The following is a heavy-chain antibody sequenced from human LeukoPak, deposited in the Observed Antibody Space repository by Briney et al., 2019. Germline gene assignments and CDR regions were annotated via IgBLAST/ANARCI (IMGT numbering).Heavy chain of an antibody. V-gene: IGHV4-39*07. Sequence: NPSETLSLTCTVSGGSISRGTYYWGWIRQPPGKGLEWIGSIYYTGSMYYNPSSGTTYYNPSLKSRVTISVDTSKNQFSLKLSSVTAADTAVYYCARPKPYSSSRGTRGYYYYYMDVWGKGTTVTVSS. CDR2: IYYTGSMYYNPSSGTT. CDR3: ARPKPYSSSRGTRGYYYYYMDV. CDR1: GGSISRGTYY. D-gene: IGHD6-13*01. J-gene: IGHJ6*03.